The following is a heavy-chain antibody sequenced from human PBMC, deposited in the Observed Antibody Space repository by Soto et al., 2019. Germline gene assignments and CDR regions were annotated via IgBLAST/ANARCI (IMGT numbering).Heavy chain of an antibody. V-gene: IGHV4-59*01. CDR1: GDSITAYY. CDR3: ARDKGGEFLKGSGMDV. CDR2: IYHHGET. J-gene: IGHJ6*02. D-gene: IGHD3-10*01. Sequence: QMQLQESGPGLVKPSETLSLICSVSGDSITAYYLSWLRQSPGKELEWIGYIYHHGETNYNPSLKSRVTISADTSKTQFSLRLSSVTAADTGVYYCARDKGGEFLKGSGMDVWGQGTTVIVSS.